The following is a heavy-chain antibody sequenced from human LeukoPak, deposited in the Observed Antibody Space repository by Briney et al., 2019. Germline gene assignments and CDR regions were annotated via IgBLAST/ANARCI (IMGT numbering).Heavy chain of an antibody. V-gene: IGHV5-51*01. CDR2: IYPGDSDT. D-gene: IGHD2-2*01. CDR1: GYSFTSYW. J-gene: IGHJ3*02. Sequence: GESLKISCKGSGYSFTSYWIGCVRQMPGKGLEGMGIIYPGDSDTRYSPSFQGQVTISADKSISTAYLQWSSLKASDTAMYYCARYYCSSTSCYAFDIWGQGTMVTVSS. CDR3: ARYYCSSTSCYAFDI.